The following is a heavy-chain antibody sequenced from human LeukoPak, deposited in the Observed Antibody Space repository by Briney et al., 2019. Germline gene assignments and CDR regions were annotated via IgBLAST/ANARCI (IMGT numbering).Heavy chain of an antibody. CDR3: GRDWLPPGRLGYCSGGSYPGGFDP. V-gene: IGHV3-30-3*01. Sequence: GGSLRVYCAASGLTFSNFTLHWVRQAPGKGLEWVALIPYDGTNKYYADSVKGRFTMSRENSKNTVYLQMNSLRAEDTALYYCGRDWLPPGRLGYCSGGSYPGGFDPWGQGTLVTVSS. D-gene: IGHD2-15*01. CDR1: GLTFSNFT. CDR2: IPYDGTNK. J-gene: IGHJ5*02.